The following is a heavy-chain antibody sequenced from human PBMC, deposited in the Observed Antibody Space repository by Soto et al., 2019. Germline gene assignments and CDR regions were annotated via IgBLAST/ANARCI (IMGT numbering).Heavy chain of an antibody. CDR2: IIPIFGTA. Sequence: GASVKVSCKASGGTFSSYAISWVRQAPGQGLEWMGGIIPIFGTANYAQKFQGRVTITADESTSTAYMELSSLRSEDTAVYYCAREVAAAVHRWFDPWGQGTLVTVSS. D-gene: IGHD6-13*01. J-gene: IGHJ5*02. V-gene: IGHV1-69*13. CDR3: AREVAAAVHRWFDP. CDR1: GGTFSSYA.